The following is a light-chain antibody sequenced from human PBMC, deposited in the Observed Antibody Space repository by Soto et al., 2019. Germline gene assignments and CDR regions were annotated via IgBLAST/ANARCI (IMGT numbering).Light chain of an antibody. V-gene: IGKV3-15*01. CDR1: QSVSSN. CDR2: GAS. Sequence: EIVMTQSPATLSVSPGERATLSCRASQSVSSNLAWYQQKPGQAPRLLIYGASTRATGIPARFSGSGSGTEFTLTISSLQSEDFAVYSCQQYNNWPPLTVGGVTKVEIK. CDR3: QQYNNWPPLT. J-gene: IGKJ4*01.